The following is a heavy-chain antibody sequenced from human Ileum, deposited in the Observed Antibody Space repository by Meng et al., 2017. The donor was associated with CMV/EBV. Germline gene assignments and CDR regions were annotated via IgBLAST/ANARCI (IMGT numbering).Heavy chain of an antibody. CDR3: ARGHCIDGVCDYYYDMDV. D-gene: IGHD2-8*01. J-gene: IGHJ6*02. CDR2: INLNGDNI. V-gene: IGHV3-74*01. Sequence: FSNYWMYWVRQAPGKGLEWVSRINLNGDNITYADAVKGRFAISRDNAKNTLYLQMASLRAEDTAVYYCARGHCIDGVCDYYYDMDVWGQGTTVTVSS. CDR1: FSNYW.